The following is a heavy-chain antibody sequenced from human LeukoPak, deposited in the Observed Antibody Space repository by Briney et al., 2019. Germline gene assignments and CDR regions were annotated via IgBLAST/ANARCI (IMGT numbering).Heavy chain of an antibody. V-gene: IGHV1-69*13. D-gene: IGHD4-17*01. CDR2: IIPIFGSA. Sequence: GASVKVSCKASGGTFSSYAISWVRQAPGQGLEWMGGIIPIFGSANYAQNFQGRVTITADESTTTAYMELSSLRSEDTAVYYCARVTQTDYDFDYWGQGTLVTVSS. CDR1: GGTFSSYA. J-gene: IGHJ4*02. CDR3: ARVTQTDYDFDY.